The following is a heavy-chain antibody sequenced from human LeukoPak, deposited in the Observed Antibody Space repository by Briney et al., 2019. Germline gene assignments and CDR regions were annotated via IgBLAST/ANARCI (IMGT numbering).Heavy chain of an antibody. D-gene: IGHD5-12*01. CDR2: TYYRSKWYT. CDR1: GDSVSSNSAA. Sequence: SQTLSLTCAISGDSVSSNSAAWSWIRQSPSRGLEWLGSTYYRSKWYTDYAPSVKSRITISPDTSKNQSSLQLNSVTPEDTAVYYCARAQTGSGYYRNFDCWGQGTLVTVSS. J-gene: IGHJ4*02. V-gene: IGHV6-1*01. CDR3: ARAQTGSGYYRNFDC.